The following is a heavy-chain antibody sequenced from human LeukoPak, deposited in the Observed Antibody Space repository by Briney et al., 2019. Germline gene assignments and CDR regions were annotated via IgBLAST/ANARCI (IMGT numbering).Heavy chain of an antibody. CDR2: IHYSEGT. Sequence: PSETLSLTCTVSGASISSYYWSWIRQPPGKGVEWIGYIHYSEGTKYNPSLKSRVTISVDTSKNQFSLKLSSVTAADTAVYYCARQYYYYSIDSWGQGTLVTVSS. D-gene: IGHD3-22*01. CDR1: GASISSYY. CDR3: ARQYYYYSIDS. J-gene: IGHJ4*02. V-gene: IGHV4-59*08.